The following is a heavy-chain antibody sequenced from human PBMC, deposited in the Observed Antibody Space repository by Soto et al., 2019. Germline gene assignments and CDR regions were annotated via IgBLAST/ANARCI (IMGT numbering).Heavy chain of an antibody. CDR1: GYTFTGYY. Sequence: ASVKVSCKAAGYTFTGYYMHWVRQAPGQGLEWVGWINPNSGGTNYAQEFQGWVTMTRDTSISTAYMELSRLRSDDTAVYYCAGQSVVVTEGVAFDIWGQGTMVTVSS. CDR2: INPNSGGT. CDR3: AGQSVVVTEGVAFDI. V-gene: IGHV1-2*04. J-gene: IGHJ3*02. D-gene: IGHD2-21*02.